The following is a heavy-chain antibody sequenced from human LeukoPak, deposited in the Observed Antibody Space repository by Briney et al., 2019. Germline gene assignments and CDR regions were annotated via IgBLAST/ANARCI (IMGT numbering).Heavy chain of an antibody. CDR2: IIPIFGTA. D-gene: IGHD3-22*01. CDR1: GGTFSSYA. J-gene: IGHJ6*03. Sequence: AGKGCCKASGGTFSSYAISWVRQAPGPGIEWMGRIIPIFGTANYAQEFQGRVTITADTSTSTAYMELSSLRSEDTAVYYCASRYYYDSSGYIKRDNYYYYYYMDVWGKGTTVTVSS. CDR3: ASRYYYDSSGYIKRDNYYYYYYMDV. V-gene: IGHV1-69*06.